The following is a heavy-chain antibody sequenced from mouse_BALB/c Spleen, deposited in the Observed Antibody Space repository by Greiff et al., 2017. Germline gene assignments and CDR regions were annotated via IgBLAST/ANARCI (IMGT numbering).Heavy chain of an antibody. J-gene: IGHJ2*01. D-gene: IGHD1-1*01. CDR1: GYAFTNYL. V-gene: IGHV1-54*01. CDR2: INPGSGGT. CDR3: ARSPFITTVPFDY. Sequence: QVQLQQSGAELVRPGTSVKVSCKASGYAFTNYLIEWVKQRPGQGLEWIGVINPGSGGTNYNEKFKGKATLTADKSSSTAYMQLSSLTSDDSAVYVCARSPFITTVPFDYWGQGTTLTVSS.